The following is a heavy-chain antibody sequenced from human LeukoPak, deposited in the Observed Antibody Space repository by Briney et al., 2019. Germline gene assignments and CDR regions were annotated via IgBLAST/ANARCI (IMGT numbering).Heavy chain of an antibody. V-gene: IGHV3-23*01. D-gene: IGHD3-10*01. CDR3: SKDYIGSGRPSYNWFDP. CDR1: GFTFSNFA. CDR2: ISDSGGST. J-gene: IGHJ5*02. Sequence: GGSLRLSCAASGFTFSNFAMTWVRQAPAGRGLECVSTISDSGGSTHYADSVKGRFTVSRDNSKRTLYLQMHSLRADDTAVYYCSKDYIGSGRPSYNWFDPWGQGTLVSVSS.